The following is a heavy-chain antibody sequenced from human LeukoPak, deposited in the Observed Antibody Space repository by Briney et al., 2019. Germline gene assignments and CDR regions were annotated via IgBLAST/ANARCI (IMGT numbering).Heavy chain of an antibody. J-gene: IGHJ5*02. CDR1: GGSISSYY. V-gene: IGHV4-59*08. D-gene: IGHD6-13*01. Sequence: SETLSLTCTVSGGSISSYYWSWIRQPPGKGLEWIGYIYYSGSTNYNPSLKSRVTISVDTSKNQFSLKLSSVTAADTAVYYCARQTGYFDPWGQGTLVTVSS. CDR3: ARQTGYFDP. CDR2: IYYSGST.